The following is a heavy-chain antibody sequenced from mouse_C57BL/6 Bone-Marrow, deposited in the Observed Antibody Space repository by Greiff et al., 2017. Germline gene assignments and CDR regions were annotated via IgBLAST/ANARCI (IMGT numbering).Heavy chain of an antibody. CDR1: GYTFTSYW. Sequence: QVQLQQPGAELVKPGASVKMSCKASGYTFTSYWITWVKQRPGQGLEWIGDIYPTSGSTNYNEKFKSKAILTVDTSSNTAYMQLSSLTSEDSAVFYWARSGPLGRSFDYWGQGTTLTVSS. D-gene: IGHD4-1*01. CDR2: IYPTSGST. V-gene: IGHV1-55*01. J-gene: IGHJ2*01. CDR3: ARSGPLGRSFDY.